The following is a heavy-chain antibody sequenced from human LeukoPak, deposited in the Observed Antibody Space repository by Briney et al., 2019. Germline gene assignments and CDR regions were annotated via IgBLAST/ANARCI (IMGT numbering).Heavy chain of an antibody. V-gene: IGHV3-7*01. D-gene: IGHD2-15*01. Sequence: GSLRLSCAASGFTFSSYWMSWVRQAPGKGLEWVANIKQDGSEKYYVDSVKGRFTISRDNAKNSLYLQMNSLRAEDTAVYYCARVIYCSGGSCYSSLVFGYWGQGTLVTVSS. CDR1: GFTFSSYW. CDR2: IKQDGSEK. J-gene: IGHJ4*02. CDR3: ARVIYCSGGSCYSSLVFGY.